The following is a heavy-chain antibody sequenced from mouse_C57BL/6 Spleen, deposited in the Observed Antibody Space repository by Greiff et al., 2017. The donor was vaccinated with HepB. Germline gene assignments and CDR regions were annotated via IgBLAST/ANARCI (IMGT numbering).Heavy chain of an antibody. Sequence: VHVKQSGPELVKPGASVKISCKASGYSFTGYYMNWVKQSPEKSLEWIGEINPSTGGTTYNQKFKAKATLTVDKSSSTAYMQLKSLTSEDSAVYYCARDTTVPFDYWGQGTTLTVSS. D-gene: IGHD1-1*01. CDR1: GYSFTGYY. CDR3: ARDTTVPFDY. J-gene: IGHJ2*01. CDR2: INPSTGGT. V-gene: IGHV1-42*01.